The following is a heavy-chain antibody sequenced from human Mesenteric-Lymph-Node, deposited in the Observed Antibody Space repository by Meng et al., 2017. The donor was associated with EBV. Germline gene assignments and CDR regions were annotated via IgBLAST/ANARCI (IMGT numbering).Heavy chain of an antibody. CDR2: IYLRGGT. CDR1: GRCVTRVGYS. J-gene: IGHJ2*01. D-gene: IGHD1-1*01. Sequence: VPGPDSGPGQANPSEAMSPPAPALGRCVTRVGYSWDGSRQSPGKGWEWIGNIYLRGGTWYTFSLKSRVTISVDVSKNQFSLKLTSVTAADTAVYYCARMEFTYDWYYDVWGRGTLVTVSS. V-gene: IGHV4-30-4*01. CDR3: ARMEFTYDWYYDV.